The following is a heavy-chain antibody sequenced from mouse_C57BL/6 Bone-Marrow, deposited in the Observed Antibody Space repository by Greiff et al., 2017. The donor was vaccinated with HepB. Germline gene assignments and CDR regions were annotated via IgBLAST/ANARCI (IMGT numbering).Heavy chain of an antibody. CDR3: ARGPYYGSSYWYFDV. CDR1: GYTFTSYW. J-gene: IGHJ1*03. V-gene: IGHV1-55*01. Sequence: QVQLQQPGAELVKPGASVKMSCKASGYTFTSYWITWVKQRPGQGLEWIGDIYPGSGSTNNNEKFKSKATLTVDTSSSTAYMQLSSLTSEDSAVYYCARGPYYGSSYWYFDVWGTGTTVTVSA. CDR2: IYPGSGST. D-gene: IGHD1-1*01.